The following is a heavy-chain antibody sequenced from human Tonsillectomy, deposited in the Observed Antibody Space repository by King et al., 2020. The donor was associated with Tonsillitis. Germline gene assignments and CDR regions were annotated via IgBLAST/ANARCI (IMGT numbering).Heavy chain of an antibody. D-gene: IGHD3-9*01. CDR2: ISSSSSYI. J-gene: IGHJ4*02. V-gene: IGHV3-21*01. CDR3: ARDTYYNILTGNDY. Sequence: VQLVESGGGLVKPGGSLRLSCAASGFTFSNYDMNWVRQAPGEGLEWVSSISSSSSYIYYADSVKGRFTISRDNAKNSLYLQMNSLRAEDTAVYYCARDTYYNILTGNDYWGQGTLVTVSS. CDR1: GFTFSNYD.